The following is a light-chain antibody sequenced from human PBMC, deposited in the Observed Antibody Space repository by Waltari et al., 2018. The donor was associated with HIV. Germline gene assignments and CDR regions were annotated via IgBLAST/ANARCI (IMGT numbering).Light chain of an antibody. J-gene: IGLJ3*02. CDR3: AVWDDSLNGRL. V-gene: IGLV1-44*01. CDR2: SNN. CDR1: NSNVGVNN. Sequence: QSVLTQPPSASGTPGQRVTISCSGSNSNVGVNNIDWYKQLPGMAPKLLIFSNNQRPSRVPDRFSGSKSGTSASLALSGLQSEDEADYYCAVWDDSLNGRLFGGGTKLTVL.